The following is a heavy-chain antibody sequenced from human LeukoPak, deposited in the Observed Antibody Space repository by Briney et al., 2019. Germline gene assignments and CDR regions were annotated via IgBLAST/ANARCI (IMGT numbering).Heavy chain of an antibody. CDR1: GGTFSSYA. J-gene: IGHJ4*02. CDR2: IIPIFGTA. V-gene: IGHV1-69*13. D-gene: IGHD3-10*01. CDR3: ARSKLWFGEIQFDY. Sequence: GASVKVSCKASGGTFSSYAISWVRQAPGQGLEWMGGIIPIFGTANYAQKFQGRVTITADESTSTAYMELSSLRSEDTAVYYCARSKLWFGEIQFDYWGQGTLVTVSS.